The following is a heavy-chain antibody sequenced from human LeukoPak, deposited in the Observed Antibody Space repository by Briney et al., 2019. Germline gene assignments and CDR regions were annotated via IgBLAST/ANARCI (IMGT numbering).Heavy chain of an antibody. CDR1: GGSVTSYF. D-gene: IGHD6-13*01. Sequence: SETLFLTCTVSGGSVTSYFWSWIRQPPGKGLEWIGYIYYSGTTNYNPSPKSRVTISLDTSKNQFSLKLSSVTVADTAVYYCARDPYSSSWYAFDIWGQGTMVTVSS. J-gene: IGHJ3*02. V-gene: IGHV4-59*02. CDR2: IYYSGTT. CDR3: ARDPYSSSWYAFDI.